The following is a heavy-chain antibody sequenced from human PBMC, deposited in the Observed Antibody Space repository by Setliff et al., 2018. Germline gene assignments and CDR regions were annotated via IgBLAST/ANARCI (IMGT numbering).Heavy chain of an antibody. CDR3: ARDRTAYSYGLDV. CDR1: GGSFSNYY. V-gene: IGHV4-34*01. CDR2: INHSGST. D-gene: IGHD5-18*01. J-gene: IGHJ6*02. Sequence: SETLSLTCTVYGGSFSNYYWSWIRQPPGKGLEWIGEINHSGSTNYNPSLTSRVSISVDTSKNQFSLKLSSVTAADTAVYYCARDRTAYSYGLDVWGQGTTVTVSS.